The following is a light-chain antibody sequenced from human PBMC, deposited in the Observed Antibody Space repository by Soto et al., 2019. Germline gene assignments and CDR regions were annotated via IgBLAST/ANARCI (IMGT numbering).Light chain of an antibody. CDR3: QQYGSSGT. V-gene: IGKV3-20*01. CDR2: GAS. Sequence: NFLAQSPGTLSLSRGEIATLSFRASQSVSNNYLAWYQQKPGQAPRLLIYGASNRATGIPDRFSGSGSGTDFTLTISRLEPEDFAVYYCQQYGSSGTFGQGTKVDIK. CDR1: QSVSNNY. J-gene: IGKJ1*01.